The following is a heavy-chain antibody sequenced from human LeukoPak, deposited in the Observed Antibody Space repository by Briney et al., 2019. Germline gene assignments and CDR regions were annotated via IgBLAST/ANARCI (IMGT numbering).Heavy chain of an antibody. Sequence: SETLSLTCAVYGGSFSGYYWSWIRQPPGKGLEWIGEINHSGSTNYNPSLKSRVTISVDTSKNQFPPKLSSVPAADAAVYYCARGYSSREMATIPYDYWGQGTLVTVSS. CDR2: INHSGST. CDR3: ARGYSSREMATIPYDY. J-gene: IGHJ4*02. D-gene: IGHD5-24*01. CDR1: GGSFSGYY. V-gene: IGHV4-34*01.